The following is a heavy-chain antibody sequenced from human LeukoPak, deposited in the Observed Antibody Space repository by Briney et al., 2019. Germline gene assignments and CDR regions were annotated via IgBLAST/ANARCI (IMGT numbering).Heavy chain of an antibody. Sequence: SETLSLTCVVSGGSVSGYYWGWIRQPPGRGLEWIGYVYYSGGTNYNPSFKSRITISVDTSRNQFSLQLSSVTAADTAVYYCARIHRYCSGGACYVLDNWGQGTLVAVSS. J-gene: IGHJ4*02. V-gene: IGHV4-59*02. CDR2: VYYSGGT. CDR1: GGSVSGYY. D-gene: IGHD2-15*01. CDR3: ARIHRYCSGGACYVLDN.